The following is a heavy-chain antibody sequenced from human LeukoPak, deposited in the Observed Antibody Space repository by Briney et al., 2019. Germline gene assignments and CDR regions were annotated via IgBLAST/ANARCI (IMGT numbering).Heavy chain of an antibody. CDR1: GYTFTGYY. J-gene: IGHJ2*01. CDR2: INPNSGGT. CDR3: ARHPGKVTNDWYFDL. D-gene: IGHD4-23*01. V-gene: IGHV1-2*02. Sequence: ASVKVSCKASGYTFTGYYMHWVRQAPGQGLEWMGWINPNSGGTNYAQKFQGRVTMTRDTSITTAYMELSRLSSDDTAVYYCARHPGKVTNDWYFDLCGRGTLVTVSS.